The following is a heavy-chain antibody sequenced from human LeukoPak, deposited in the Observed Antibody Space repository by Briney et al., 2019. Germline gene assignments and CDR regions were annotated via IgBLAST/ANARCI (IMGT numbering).Heavy chain of an antibody. CDR2: IYYSGST. V-gene: IGHV4-61*08. D-gene: IGHD6-19*01. J-gene: IGHJ4*02. Sequence: SETLSLTCTVSGGSISSGDYYWSWIRQPPGKGLEWIGYIYYSGSTNYNPSLKSRVTISVDTSKNQFSLKLSSVTAADTAVYYCARDGDSSGWFAYFDYWGQGTLVTVSS. CDR1: GGSISSGDYY. CDR3: ARDGDSSGWFAYFDY.